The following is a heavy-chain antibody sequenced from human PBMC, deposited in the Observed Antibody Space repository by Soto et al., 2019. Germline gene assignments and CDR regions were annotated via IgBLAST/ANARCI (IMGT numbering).Heavy chain of an antibody. D-gene: IGHD3-10*01. CDR1: GFTFSSYG. J-gene: IGHJ6*03. Sequence: GGSLRLSCAASGFTFSSYGMHWVRQAPGKGLEWVAVIWYDGSNKYYADSVKGRFTISRDNSKNTLYLQMNSLRAEDTAVYYCARDRRITMVRGVIVYMDVWGKGTTVTVSS. CDR2: IWYDGSNK. CDR3: ARDRRITMVRGVIVYMDV. V-gene: IGHV3-33*01.